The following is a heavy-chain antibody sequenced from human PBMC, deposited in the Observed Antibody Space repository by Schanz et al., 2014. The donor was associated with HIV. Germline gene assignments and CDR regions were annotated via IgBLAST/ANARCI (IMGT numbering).Heavy chain of an antibody. Sequence: QVQLVQSGAELKKPGASVTVSCTAAGSTFPDLDVNWVRQAAGQGLEWMGGIIPIFGTSNYAQKFQGRVTITADESTSTAYMELSSLRSADTAVYFCARAAFSSEYYYGMDVWGQGTTVTVSS. J-gene: IGHJ6*02. D-gene: IGHD3-3*02. CDR3: ARAAFSSEYYYGMDV. V-gene: IGHV1-69*01. CDR1: GSTFPDLD. CDR2: IIPIFGTS.